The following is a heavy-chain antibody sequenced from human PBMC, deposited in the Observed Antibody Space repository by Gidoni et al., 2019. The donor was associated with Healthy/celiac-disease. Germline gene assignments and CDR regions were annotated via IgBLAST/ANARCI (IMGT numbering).Heavy chain of an antibody. Sequence: AASGFTFSSYSMNWVRQAPGKGLEWVSSISSSSSYIYYADSVKGRFTISRDNAKNSLYLQMNSLRAEDTAVYYCARGGPYRDIVVVPAAIYYYYGMDVWGQGTTVTVSS. J-gene: IGHJ6*02. D-gene: IGHD2-2*02. CDR1: GFTFSSYS. CDR3: ARGGPYRDIVVVPAAIYYYYGMDV. V-gene: IGHV3-21*01. CDR2: ISSSSSYI.